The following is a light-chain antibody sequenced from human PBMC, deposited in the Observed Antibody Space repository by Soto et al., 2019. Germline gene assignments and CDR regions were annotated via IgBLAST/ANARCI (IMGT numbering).Light chain of an antibody. J-gene: IGKJ4*01. CDR2: GAS. V-gene: IGKV3D-15*01. CDR1: QTVSRN. Sequence: EVVMTQSPATLSVSPGERATLSCRASQTVSRNLAWYQQRPGQAPRLLIYGASTRATGIPDRFSGGGSGTDFILTISRLEPEDFAVYYCQQFSSYPLTFGGGTKVDIK. CDR3: QQFSSYPLT.